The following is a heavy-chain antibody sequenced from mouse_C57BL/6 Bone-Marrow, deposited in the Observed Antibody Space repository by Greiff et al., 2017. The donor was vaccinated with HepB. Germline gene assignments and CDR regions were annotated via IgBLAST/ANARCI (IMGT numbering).Heavy chain of an antibody. D-gene: IGHD1-1*01. Sequence: QVQLQQSGAELVKPGASVKLSFQASGYTFTEYTIHWVKQRSGQGLEWIGWFYPGSGSIKYNEKFKDKATLTADKYSSTVYMELSRLTSEDSAVYFCARDEETITTGVDWYFDVWGTGTTVTVAS. CDR1: GYTFTEYT. V-gene: IGHV1-62-2*01. CDR2: FYPGSGSI. CDR3: ARDEETITTGVDWYFDV. J-gene: IGHJ1*03.